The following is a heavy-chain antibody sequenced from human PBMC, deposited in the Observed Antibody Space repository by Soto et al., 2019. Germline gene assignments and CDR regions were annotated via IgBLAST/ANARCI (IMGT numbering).Heavy chain of an antibody. V-gene: IGHV3-23*01. J-gene: IGHJ4*02. D-gene: IGHD3-22*01. CDR2: ISGTGGST. CDR1: GFTFTSYA. Sequence: GGSLRLSCAASGFTFTSYAMSWVRQAPGKGLEWVSTISGTGGSTYYPDSVKGRFTISRDNSKYTLYLQMNSLRAEDSVVFYCAKALYYDSSGYYPFDYWGQGTLVTVSS. CDR3: AKALYYDSSGYYPFDY.